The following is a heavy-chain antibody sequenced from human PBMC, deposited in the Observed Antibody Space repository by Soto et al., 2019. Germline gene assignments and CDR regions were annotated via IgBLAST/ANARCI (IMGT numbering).Heavy chain of an antibody. Sequence: SETLSLTCTVSGGSISSYYWSWIRQPPGKGLEWIGYIYYSGSTNYNPSLKSRVTISVDTSKNQFSLKLSSVTAADTAVYYCSGYDVGPTHYWGQGTLVTVSS. CDR2: IYYSGST. CDR3: SGYDVGPTHY. CDR1: GGSISSYY. V-gene: IGHV4-59*01. J-gene: IGHJ4*02. D-gene: IGHD5-12*01.